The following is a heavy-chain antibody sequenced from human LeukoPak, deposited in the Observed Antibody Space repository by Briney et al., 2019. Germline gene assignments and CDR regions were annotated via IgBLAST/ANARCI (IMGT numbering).Heavy chain of an antibody. J-gene: IGHJ6*03. CDR3: ARHGPPRAGWGRKYYYMDV. V-gene: IGHV4-34*01. CDR1: GGSFSGYY. Sequence: SETLSLTCAVYGGSFSGYYWSWIRQPPGKGLEWIGEINHSGRTNYNPSLKSRVTISVDTSKKQFSLKLSSVTAADTAVYYCARHGPPRAGWGRKYYYMDVWGKGTTVTISS. CDR2: INHSGRT. D-gene: IGHD3-16*01.